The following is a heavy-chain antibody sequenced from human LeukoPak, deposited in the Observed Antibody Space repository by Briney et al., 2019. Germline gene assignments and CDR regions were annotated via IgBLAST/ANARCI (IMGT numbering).Heavy chain of an antibody. CDR3: ARRDPFDY. V-gene: IGHV3-48*02. Sequence: GGSLRLSCASSGFTFSAYHMNWVRQAAGKGLEWISFISSDSGTIYYADSVKGRFTISRNNAANSLYLHMNDLRDDDTAVYYCARRDPFDYWGQGTMVTVSS. CDR1: GFTFSAYH. CDR2: ISSDSGTI. J-gene: IGHJ4*02.